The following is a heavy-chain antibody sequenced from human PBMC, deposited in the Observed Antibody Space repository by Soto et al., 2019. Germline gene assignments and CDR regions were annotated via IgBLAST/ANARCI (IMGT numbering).Heavy chain of an antibody. CDR1: GVSISSSSYY. V-gene: IGHV4-39*01. Sequence: SETLSLTCTVSGVSISSSSYYWGWIRQPPGKGLEWIGSIYYSGSTSYNPSLKSRVTISVDTSKNQFFLKLSSVTAADTAVYYCARQPDYDSSGYVPLFDYWGQGTLVTVSS. CDR2: IYYSGST. J-gene: IGHJ4*02. CDR3: ARQPDYDSSGYVPLFDY. D-gene: IGHD3-22*01.